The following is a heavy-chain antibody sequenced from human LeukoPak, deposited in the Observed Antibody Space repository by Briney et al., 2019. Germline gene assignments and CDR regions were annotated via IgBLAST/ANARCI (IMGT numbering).Heavy chain of an antibody. CDR3: ARDLGYCGGDCYSPYYFDY. V-gene: IGHV3-21*01. J-gene: IGHJ4*02. D-gene: IGHD2-21*01. CDR1: GFTFSSYS. CDR2: ITSRSTYI. Sequence: PGGSLRLSCAASGFTFSSYSMNWVRQAPGKGLEWVSSITSRSTYIYYADSVKGRFTISRDNAKNSLYLQMNSLRAEDTAVYYCARDLGYCGGDCYSPYYFDYWGQGTLVTVSS.